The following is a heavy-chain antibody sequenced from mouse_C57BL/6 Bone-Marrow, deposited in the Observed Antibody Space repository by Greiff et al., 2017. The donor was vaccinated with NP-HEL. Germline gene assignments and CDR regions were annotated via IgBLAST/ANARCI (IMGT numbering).Heavy chain of an antibody. CDR1: GFTFTNYW. CDR2: IRLKSDNYAT. Sequence: EVKVEESGGGLVQPGGSMKLSCVASGFTFTNYWMNWVRQSPEKGLEWVAQIRLKSDNYATHYAESVKGRFTISRDDSKSSVYLQMNNLRAEDTGIYYCILLFDYWGQGTTLTVSS. J-gene: IGHJ2*01. D-gene: IGHD2-10*01. V-gene: IGHV6-3*01. CDR3: ILLFDY.